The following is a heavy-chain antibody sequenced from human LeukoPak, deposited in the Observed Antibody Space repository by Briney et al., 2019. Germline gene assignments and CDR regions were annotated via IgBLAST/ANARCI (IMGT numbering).Heavy chain of an antibody. CDR2: IYYSGST. D-gene: IGHD3-16*02. V-gene: IGHV4-39*07. CDR3: ARALYDYVWGSYRYRAFDY. J-gene: IGHJ4*02. Sequence: TSETLSLTCTVSGGSISSSSYYWGWIRQPPGKGLEWIGSIYYSGSTYYNPSLKSRVTISVDTSKNQFSLKLSSVTTADTAVYYCARALYDYVWGSYRYRAFDYWGQGTLVTVSS. CDR1: GGSISSSSYY.